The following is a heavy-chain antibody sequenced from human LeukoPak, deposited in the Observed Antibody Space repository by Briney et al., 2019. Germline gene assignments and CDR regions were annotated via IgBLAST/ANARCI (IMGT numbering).Heavy chain of an antibody. V-gene: IGHV1-18*04. CDR1: GYTFTSYG. Sequence: ASVKVSCKASGYTFTSYGLRWVRQAPGQGLEWMGWISAYKGNTNYAQKLQGRVTMTTDTSTSTAYMELRSLRSDDTAVYYCARDLWPGIAADYYYYYGMDVWGKGTTVTVSS. CDR2: ISAYKGNT. D-gene: IGHD6-13*01. CDR3: ARDLWPGIAADYYYYYGMDV. J-gene: IGHJ6*04.